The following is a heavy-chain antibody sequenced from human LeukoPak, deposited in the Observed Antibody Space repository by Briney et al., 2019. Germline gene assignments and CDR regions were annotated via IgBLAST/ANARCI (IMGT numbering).Heavy chain of an antibody. Sequence: ASVKVSCKACGYTFTSYYMHWVRQVPGQGLEWMGIINPSGGSTSYAQKFQGRVTMTRDMSTSTVYMELSSLRSEDTAVYYCARDNRASDGASPTPLRATHPVIDYWGQGTLVTVSS. CDR2: INPSGGST. D-gene: IGHD1-14*01. CDR3: ARDNRASDGASPTPLRATHPVIDY. J-gene: IGHJ4*02. CDR1: GYTFTSYY. V-gene: IGHV1-46*01.